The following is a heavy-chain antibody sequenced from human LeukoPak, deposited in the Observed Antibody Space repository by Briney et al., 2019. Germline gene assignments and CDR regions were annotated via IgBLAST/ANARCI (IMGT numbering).Heavy chain of an antibody. V-gene: IGHV1-69*05. CDR3: ARDQPIGGAFDI. CDR1: GGTFSSYA. Sequence: SVKVSCKASGGTFSSYAISWVRQAPGQGLEWMGGIIPIFGTANYAQKFQGRVTITTDESTSTAYMELSSLRSEDTAVYYCARDQPIGGAFDIWGQGTMVTVSS. CDR2: IIPIFGTA. D-gene: IGHD2/OR15-2a*01. J-gene: IGHJ3*02.